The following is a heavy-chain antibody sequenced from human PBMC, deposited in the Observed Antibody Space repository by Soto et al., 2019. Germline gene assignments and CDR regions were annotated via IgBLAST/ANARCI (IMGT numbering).Heavy chain of an antibody. CDR3: AKDNEYCSGGSCYSGNDY. Sequence: VGSLRLSCAASGFTFSSYAMSWVRQAPGKGLEWVSAISGSGGSTYYADSVKGRFTVSRDNSKNTLYLQMNSLRAEDTAAYYCAKDNEYCSGGSCYSGNDYWGQGTLVTVSS. CDR1: GFTFSSYA. V-gene: IGHV3-23*01. J-gene: IGHJ4*02. D-gene: IGHD2-15*01. CDR2: ISGSGGST.